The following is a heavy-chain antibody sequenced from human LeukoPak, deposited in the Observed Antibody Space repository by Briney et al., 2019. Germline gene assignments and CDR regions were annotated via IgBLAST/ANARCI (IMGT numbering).Heavy chain of an antibody. D-gene: IGHD2-15*01. CDR2: ISGGGDAT. CDR1: DFSFITYA. Sequence: GGSLRLSCAASDFSFITYAMSWVRQAPGKGLEWVSTISGGGDATYYADSVKGRFTISRDNSKNTLYLQMNSLRAEDTAVYYCAKAGAVVVVVAKFFDYWGQGTLVTVSS. J-gene: IGHJ4*02. V-gene: IGHV3-23*01. CDR3: AKAGAVVVVVAKFFDY.